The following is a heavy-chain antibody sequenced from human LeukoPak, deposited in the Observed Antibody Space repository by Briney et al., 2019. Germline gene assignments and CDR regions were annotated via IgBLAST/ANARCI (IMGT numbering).Heavy chain of an antibody. CDR3: AKDLLPYSGSHGDY. CDR1: GFTFSSYG. Sequence: GGSLSLSCAASGFTFSSYGMHWVRQAPGKGLEWVAFIRYDGSNKYYADSVKGRFTISRDNSKNTLYLQMNSLRAEDTAVYYCAKDLLPYSGSHGDYWGQGTLVTVSS. D-gene: IGHD1-26*01. V-gene: IGHV3-30*02. J-gene: IGHJ4*02. CDR2: IRYDGSNK.